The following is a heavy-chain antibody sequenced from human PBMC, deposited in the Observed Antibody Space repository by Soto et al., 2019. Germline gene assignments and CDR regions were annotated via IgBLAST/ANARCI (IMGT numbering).Heavy chain of an antibody. Sequence: SVKVSCKASGGTFSSSTISWVRQAPGQGLEWVGGITPIFGKANYAQKFQGRVTITADESTSTAYMELSSLRSEDTAVYYCVPYCSGGSCYVGWFDPWGQGTLVTVSS. CDR3: VPYCSGGSCYVGWFDP. CDR1: GGTFSSST. D-gene: IGHD2-15*01. CDR2: ITPIFGKA. V-gene: IGHV1-69*13. J-gene: IGHJ5*02.